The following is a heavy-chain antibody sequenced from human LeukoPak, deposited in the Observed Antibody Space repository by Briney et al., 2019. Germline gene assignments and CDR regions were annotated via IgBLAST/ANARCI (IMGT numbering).Heavy chain of an antibody. CDR3: ARAGAVVVPALDY. CDR2: IIPIFGTA. V-gene: IGHV1-69*05. Sequence: ASVKVSCKASGGTFSSYAISWVRQAPGQGLEWMGGIIPIFGTANYAQKFQGRVTITTDESTSTAYMELSSLRSEDTAVYYCARAGAVVVPALDYWGQGTLVTVSS. J-gene: IGHJ4*02. D-gene: IGHD2-2*01. CDR1: GGTFSSYA.